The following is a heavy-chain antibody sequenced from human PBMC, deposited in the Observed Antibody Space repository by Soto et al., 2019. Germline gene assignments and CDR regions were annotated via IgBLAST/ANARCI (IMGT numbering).Heavy chain of an antibody. Sequence: WLSLRLSCGASGFTFSDNAMTWVRQAPGKVLEWVSSISDDGDSTYYADSVKGRFAVSRDNSKNTLFLHMNSLGAEETAVYYCAKSLSTAVNYGLDVWGQGTSVTVSS. D-gene: IGHD2-2*01. CDR3: AKSLSTAVNYGLDV. V-gene: IGHV3-23*01. CDR1: GFTFSDNA. J-gene: IGHJ6*02. CDR2: ISDDGDST.